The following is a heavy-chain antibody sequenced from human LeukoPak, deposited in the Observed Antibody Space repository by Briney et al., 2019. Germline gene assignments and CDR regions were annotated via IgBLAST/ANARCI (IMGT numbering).Heavy chain of an antibody. D-gene: IGHD6-13*01. J-gene: IGHJ6*02. CDR2: ISAYNGNT. Sequence: ASVKVSCKASGYTFTSYGISWVRQAPGQGLEWMGWISAYNGNTNYAQKLQGRVTMTTDTSTSTAYMELRSLRSDDTAVYYCASGAAANAYYYYYGMDVWGQGTTVTVSS. CDR3: ASGAAANAYYYYYGMDV. CDR1: GYTFTSYG. V-gene: IGHV1-18*01.